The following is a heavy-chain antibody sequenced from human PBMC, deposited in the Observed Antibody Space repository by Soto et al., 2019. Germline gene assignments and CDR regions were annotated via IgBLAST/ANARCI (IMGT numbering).Heavy chain of an antibody. CDR2: IIPILGIA. CDR1: GGTFSSYT. D-gene: IGHD5-12*01. V-gene: IGHV1-69*08. Sequence: QVQLVQSGAEVKKPGSSVKVSCQASGGTFSSYTISWVRQAPGQGLEWMGRIIPILGIANYAQKFQGRVTIYADKCTSTAYMELSSLRSEDTAVYYCARDWEDSNYDYSYYYNYMVVWGKGTTVTVSS. CDR3: ARDWEDSNYDYSYYYNYMVV. J-gene: IGHJ6*03.